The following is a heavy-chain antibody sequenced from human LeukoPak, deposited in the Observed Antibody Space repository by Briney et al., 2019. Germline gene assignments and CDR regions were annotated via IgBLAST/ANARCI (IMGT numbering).Heavy chain of an antibody. CDR1: GYTFTGYY. CDR3: ARDGPRIAALGEDFVY. J-gene: IGHJ4*02. CDR2: INPSGGST. Sequence: ASVKVSCKASGYTFTGYYMHWVRQAPGQGLEWMGIINPSGGSTSYAQKFQGRVTMTRDTSTSTVYMELSSLRSEDTAVYYCARDGPRIAALGEDFVYWGQGTLVTVSS. D-gene: IGHD6-6*01. V-gene: IGHV1-46*01.